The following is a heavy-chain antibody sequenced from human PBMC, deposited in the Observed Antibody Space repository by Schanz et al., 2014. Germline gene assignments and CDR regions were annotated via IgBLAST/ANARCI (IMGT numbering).Heavy chain of an antibody. D-gene: IGHD1-1*01. CDR3: ARDRRNADLDY. CDR2: ITYNGGTI. Sequence: EVHLVESGGGLEKPGGSRELSCAAPGITFIGHTLNWVRQAPGKGLEWISYITYNGGTIYYADSVKGRFTISRDNAKNSLYLEMNSLRAEDTALYYCARDRRNADLDYWGQGTLVTVSS. CDR1: GITFIGHT. J-gene: IGHJ4*02. V-gene: IGHV3-48*01.